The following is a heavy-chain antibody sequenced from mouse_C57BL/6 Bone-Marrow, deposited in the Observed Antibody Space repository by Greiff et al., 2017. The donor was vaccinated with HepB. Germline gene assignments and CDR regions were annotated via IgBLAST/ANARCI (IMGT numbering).Heavy chain of an antibody. CDR2: ILPGSGST. Sequence: QVQLKESGAELMKPGASVKLSCKATGYTFTGYWIEWVKQRPGHGLEWIGEILPGSGSTNYNEKFKGKATFTADTSSNTAYMQLSSLTTEDSALYYCAREVTTVVATDYFDYWGQGTTLTVSS. D-gene: IGHD1-1*01. CDR3: AREVTTVVATDYFDY. V-gene: IGHV1-9*01. J-gene: IGHJ2*01. CDR1: GYTFTGYW.